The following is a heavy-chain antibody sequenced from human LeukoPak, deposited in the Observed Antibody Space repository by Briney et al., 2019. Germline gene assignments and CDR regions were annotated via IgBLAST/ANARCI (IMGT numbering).Heavy chain of an antibody. D-gene: IGHD2-2*01. Sequence: GKSLRLSCAASGFTFNNYGMHWVRQAPGKGLEWVAVISYDGRNIHYPDSVKGRFTISRDISTDTLWLQMDSLRTEDTAVYYCAKGPLRGTAAAIDYWGQGTLVTVFS. CDR1: GFTFNNYG. CDR3: AKGPLRGTAAAIDY. CDR2: ISYDGRNI. V-gene: IGHV3-30*18. J-gene: IGHJ4*02.